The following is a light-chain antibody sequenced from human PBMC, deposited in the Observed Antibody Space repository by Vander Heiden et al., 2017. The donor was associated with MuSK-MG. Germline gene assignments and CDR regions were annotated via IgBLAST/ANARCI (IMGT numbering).Light chain of an antibody. CDR1: SSNIGAGYD. CDR2: GNS. CDR3: QSYDSSLSGSV. J-gene: IGLJ2*01. V-gene: IGLV1-40*01. Sequence: SVLTQPPSVSGAPGQRVTISCTGSSSNIGAGYDVHWYQQLPGPAPKLLIYGNSNRPSGVPDRFSGSKSGTSASLAITGLQAEDVADYYCQSYDSSLSGSVFGGGTKLTGL.